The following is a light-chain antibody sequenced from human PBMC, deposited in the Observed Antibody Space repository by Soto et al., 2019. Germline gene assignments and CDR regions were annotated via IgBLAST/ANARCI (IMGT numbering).Light chain of an antibody. CDR2: DAS. V-gene: IGKV1-5*01. J-gene: IGKJ1*01. CDR1: QSVSRW. CDR3: QQYNSYSPT. Sequence: DIQMTQSPSTLSASVGDTVTITCRASQSVSRWLAWSQQKPGKAPRLLVYDASTLSIGVPSRFSGSETGTELTLTFTRLQPDDFGTYHCQQYNSYSPTFGPGTKVQIK.